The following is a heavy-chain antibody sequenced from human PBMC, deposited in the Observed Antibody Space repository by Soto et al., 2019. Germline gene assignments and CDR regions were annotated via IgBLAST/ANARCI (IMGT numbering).Heavy chain of an antibody. V-gene: IGHV4-31*03. CDR3: ASGRYNWNYELASFDY. J-gene: IGHJ4*02. CDR1: GGSISSGGYY. Sequence: PSETLSLTCTVSGGSISSGGYYWSWIRQHPGKGLEWIGYIYYSGSTYYNPSPKSRVTISVDTSKNQFSLKLSSVTAADTAVYYCASGRYNWNYELASFDYWGQGTLVTVSS. CDR2: IYYSGST. D-gene: IGHD1-7*01.